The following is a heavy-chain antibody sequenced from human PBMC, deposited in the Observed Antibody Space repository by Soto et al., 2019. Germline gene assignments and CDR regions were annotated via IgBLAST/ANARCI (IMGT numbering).Heavy chain of an antibody. CDR1: GISLSTSGLG. Sequence: SGPTLVNPTQTLTLTCTFSGISLSTSGLGVGWIRQPPGKALEWLALIYWNDDKRYSSSLKARLTITKDTSKNQVVLTMTNMDPVDTATYYCAHRPSGWYLFDYWGQGTLVTVSS. J-gene: IGHJ4*02. CDR3: AHRPSGWYLFDY. D-gene: IGHD6-19*01. V-gene: IGHV2-5*01. CDR2: IYWNDDK.